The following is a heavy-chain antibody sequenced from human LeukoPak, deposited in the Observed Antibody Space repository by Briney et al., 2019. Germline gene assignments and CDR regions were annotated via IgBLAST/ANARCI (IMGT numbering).Heavy chain of an antibody. CDR2: ISGGSGST. CDR3: AKGFSTYVYNWFDP. CDR1: GFTFLTYA. V-gene: IGHV3-23*01. J-gene: IGHJ5*02. Sequence: PGGSLRLSCAASGFTFLTYAMNWVRQAPGEGLERVAGISGGSGSTYYADSVKGRFTVSRDNSKSTLYLQMNSLRAADTAVYYCAKGFSTYVYNWFDPWGQGTLVTVSS. D-gene: IGHD3-16*01.